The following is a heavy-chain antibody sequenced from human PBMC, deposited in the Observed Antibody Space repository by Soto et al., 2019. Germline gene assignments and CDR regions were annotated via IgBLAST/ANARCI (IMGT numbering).Heavy chain of an antibody. CDR1: GFTFTSSA. Sequence: VKVSCKASGFTFTSSAMQWVRQARGQRLEWIGWIVVGSGNTNYAQKFQERVTITRDMSTSTAYMELSSLRSEDTAVYYCAAADVYDSSGYYYLEAFDIWGQGTMVTVSS. CDR3: AAADVYDSSGYYYLEAFDI. J-gene: IGHJ3*02. CDR2: IVVGSGNT. V-gene: IGHV1-58*02. D-gene: IGHD3-22*01.